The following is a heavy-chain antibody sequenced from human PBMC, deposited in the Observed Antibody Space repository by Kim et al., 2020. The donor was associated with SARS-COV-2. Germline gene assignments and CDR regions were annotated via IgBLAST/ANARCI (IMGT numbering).Heavy chain of an antibody. Sequence: GGSLRLSCTVSGFSFRDYGMHWIRQAPGKGLEWLAIIWYDGSNAYYADSVKGRFTISRDNSKNMLYLQMNSLRAEDTAVYYCVRGWGSGHEPFQYWGQGALVTVSS. J-gene: IGHJ4*02. CDR1: GFSFRDYG. V-gene: IGHV3-33*01. CDR2: IWYDGSNA. D-gene: IGHD6-19*01. CDR3: VRGWGSGHEPFQY.